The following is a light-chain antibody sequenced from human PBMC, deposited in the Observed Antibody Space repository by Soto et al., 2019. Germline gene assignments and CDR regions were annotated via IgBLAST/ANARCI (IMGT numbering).Light chain of an antibody. V-gene: IGKV3-20*01. CDR1: QNISINF. J-gene: IGKJ3*01. CDR3: QHYGNSPPIFT. Sequence: EFVLMQSPGTLSLSPGERATLSCRASQNISINFLAWYQQKPGQAPRLLIYGASGRATGIPDRFSGSGSGTDFTLTIRSLEPEDFAMYYCQHYGNSPPIFTFGPGTKVDIK. CDR2: GAS.